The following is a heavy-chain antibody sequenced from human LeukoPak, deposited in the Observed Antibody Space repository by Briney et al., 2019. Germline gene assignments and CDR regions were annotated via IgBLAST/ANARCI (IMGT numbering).Heavy chain of an antibody. CDR1: GFTFSNYA. D-gene: IGHD3-22*01. V-gene: IGHV3-23*01. J-gene: IGHJ4*02. Sequence: PGGSLRLSCAASGFTFSNYALSWVRQAPGKGLDWVSSISGSGHTTYYADSVKGRFTISRDNSKNTLDLQMNSLRAEDTAVYYCAKPVIWYSDINYYFDYWGQGTLVTVSS. CDR2: ISGSGHTT. CDR3: AKPVIWYSDINYYFDY.